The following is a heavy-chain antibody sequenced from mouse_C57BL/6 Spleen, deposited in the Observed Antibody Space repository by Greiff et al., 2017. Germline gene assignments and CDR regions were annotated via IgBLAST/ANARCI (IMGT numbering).Heavy chain of an antibody. CDR1: GYAFSSSW. CDR3: ALVAEDYYFDY. V-gene: IGHV1-82*01. CDR2: IYPGDGDT. Sequence: QVQLQQSGPELVKPGASVKISCKASGYAFSSSWMNWVKQRPGKGLEWIGRIYPGDGDTNYNEKFKGKATLTADKSSSTAYMELRSLTSEDSAVYFCALVAEDYYFDYWGQGTTLTVSS. D-gene: IGHD1-1*01. J-gene: IGHJ2*01.